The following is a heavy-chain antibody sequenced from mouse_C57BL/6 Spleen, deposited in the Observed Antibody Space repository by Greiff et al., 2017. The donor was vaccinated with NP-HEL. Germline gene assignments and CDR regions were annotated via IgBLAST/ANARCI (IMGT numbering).Heavy chain of an antibody. CDR3: ARGDLLLNLYYFDY. J-gene: IGHJ2*01. D-gene: IGHD1-1*01. Sequence: QVQLKQSGAELARPGASVKLSCKASGYTFTSYGISWVKQRTGQGLEWIGEIYPRSGNTYYNEKFKGKATLTADKSSSTAYMELRSLTSEDSAVYFCARGDLLLNLYYFDYWGQGTTLTVSS. V-gene: IGHV1-81*01. CDR2: IYPRSGNT. CDR1: GYTFTSYG.